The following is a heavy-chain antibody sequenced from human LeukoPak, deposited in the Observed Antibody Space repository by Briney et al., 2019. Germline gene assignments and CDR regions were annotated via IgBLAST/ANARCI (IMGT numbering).Heavy chain of an antibody. CDR3: ARGYAGTLFY. J-gene: IGHJ4*02. CDR1: GFTFSGFA. V-gene: IGHV3-30-3*01. D-gene: IGHD4-23*01. CDR2: ISYDGSKN. Sequence: PGGSLRLSCAVSGFTFSGFAMYWVRQAPGKGLEWVALISYDGSKNYYADPVKGRFTCSRDNAKNSLYLQMNSLRAEDTAVYYCARGYAGTLFYWGQGTLVTVSS.